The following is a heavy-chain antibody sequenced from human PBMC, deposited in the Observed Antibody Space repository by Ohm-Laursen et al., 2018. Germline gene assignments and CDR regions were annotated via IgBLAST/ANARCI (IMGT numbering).Heavy chain of an antibody. Sequence: SLRLSCAASGFSFTDYYMTWIRQAPGKGLEWVSYISGSSNAIYYADSVKGRFTISRDNTKNSLFLQMNSLRAEDTAVYYCATAGGHGGDFDYWGQGTLVTVSS. J-gene: IGHJ4*02. CDR3: ATAGGHGGDFDY. V-gene: IGHV3-11*01. CDR2: ISGSSNAI. D-gene: IGHD4-23*01. CDR1: GFSFTDYY.